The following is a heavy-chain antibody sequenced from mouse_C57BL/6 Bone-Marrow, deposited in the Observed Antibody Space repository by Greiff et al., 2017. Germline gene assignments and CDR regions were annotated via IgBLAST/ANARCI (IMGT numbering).Heavy chain of an antibody. CDR2: ISNGGGST. Sequence: EVKLMESGGGLVQPGGSLKLSCAASGFTFSDYYMYWVRQTPEKRLEWVAYISNGGGSTYYPDTVKGRFTISRDNAKNTLYLQMSRLKSEDTAMYYCARHISLMDYGGQGTSVTVSS. CDR3: ARHISLMDY. V-gene: IGHV5-12*01. CDR1: GFTFSDYY. D-gene: IGHD1-3*01. J-gene: IGHJ4*01.